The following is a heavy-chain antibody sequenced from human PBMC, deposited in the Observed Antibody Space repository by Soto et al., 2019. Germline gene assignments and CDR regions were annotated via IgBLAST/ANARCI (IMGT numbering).Heavy chain of an antibody. Sequence: SETLSLTCTVSGVSISSYYWSWIRQPPGKGLEWIGYIYYSGSTNYNPSLKSRVTISVDTSKNQFSLKLSSVTAADTAVYYCARHVGIRWYDYWGQGTLVTVSS. CDR1: GVSISSYY. CDR2: IYYSGST. V-gene: IGHV4-59*08. CDR3: ARHVGIRWYDY. J-gene: IGHJ4*02. D-gene: IGHD6-13*01.